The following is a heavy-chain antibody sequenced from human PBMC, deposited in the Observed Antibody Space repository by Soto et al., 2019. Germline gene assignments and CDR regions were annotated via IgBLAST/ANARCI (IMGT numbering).Heavy chain of an antibody. CDR1: GFTFSSYA. CDR3: AILVVVAATG. CDR2: ISGSGGST. V-gene: IGHV3-23*01. Sequence: PVGSLRLSCAASGFTFSSYAMSWVRQAPGKGLEWVSAISGSGGSTYYADSAKGRFTISRDNSKNTLYLQMNSLRAEDTAVYYCAILVVVAATGWGQGTLVTVSS. J-gene: IGHJ4*02. D-gene: IGHD2-15*01.